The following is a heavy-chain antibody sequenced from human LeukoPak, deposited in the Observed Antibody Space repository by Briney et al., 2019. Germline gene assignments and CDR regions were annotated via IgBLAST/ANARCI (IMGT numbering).Heavy chain of an antibody. V-gene: IGHV3-73*01. CDR3: TRRRNYEYYMDV. CDR1: GFTFSGSA. Sequence: TGGSLRLSCAASGFTFSGSAMHWVRQASGKGLEWVGRIRSKANSYATAYAASVKGRFTISRDDSKNTAYLQMNSLKTKDTAVYYCTRRRNYEYYMDVWGKGTTVTVSS. J-gene: IGHJ6*03. CDR2: IRSKANSYAT.